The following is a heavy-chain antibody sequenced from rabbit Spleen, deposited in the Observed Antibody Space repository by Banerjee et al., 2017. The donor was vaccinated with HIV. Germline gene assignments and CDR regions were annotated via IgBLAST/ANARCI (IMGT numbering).Heavy chain of an antibody. J-gene: IGHJ4*01. V-gene: IGHV1S40*01. CDR1: RFDLSSYYY. CDR2: IYITGGST. CDR3: ARGSATMTMVITGYYFNL. D-gene: IGHD2-1*01. Sequence: QSLEESGGDLVKPGASLTLTCTASRFDLSSYYYMCWVRQAPGKGLEWIACIYITGGSTAYASWAKGRFTISKTSSTTVTLQMTSLTAADTATYFCARGSATMTMVITGYYFNLWGQGTLVTVS.